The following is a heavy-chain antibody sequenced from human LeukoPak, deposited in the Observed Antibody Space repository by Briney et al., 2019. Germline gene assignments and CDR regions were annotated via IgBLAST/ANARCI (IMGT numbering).Heavy chain of an antibody. Sequence: GASVKVSCKASGYTFTGHYMHWVRQAPGQGPEWMGWINPNSGGTNYAQKFQGRVTMTGDTSISTAYMELSGLRSDDTAVYYCARGMTTVLTGGYWVQGTQVTVSS. CDR3: ARGMTTVLTGGY. D-gene: IGHD4-11*01. J-gene: IGHJ4*02. CDR2: INPNSGGT. V-gene: IGHV1-2*02. CDR1: GYTFTGHY.